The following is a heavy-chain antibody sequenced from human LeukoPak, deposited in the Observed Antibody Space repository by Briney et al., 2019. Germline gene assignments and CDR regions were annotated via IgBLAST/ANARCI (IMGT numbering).Heavy chain of an antibody. CDR3: AREDTQYYFDY. J-gene: IGHJ4*02. V-gene: IGHV3-11*04. CDR2: IGSTI. Sequence: GGSLRLSCVASGFSLSDYYMSWIRQAPGKGLEWVSYIGSTIYYADSVRGRFTISRDNAKNSLYLQMNSLRAEDTAVYYCAREDTQYYFDYWGQGTLVTVSS. CDR1: GFSLSDYY.